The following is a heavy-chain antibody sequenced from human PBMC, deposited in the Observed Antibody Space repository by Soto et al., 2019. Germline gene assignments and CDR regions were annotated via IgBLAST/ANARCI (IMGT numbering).Heavy chain of an antibody. V-gene: IGHV3-30*18. Sequence: GGSLRLSCAAPGFTFSSYGMHWVRQAPGKGLEWVAVISYDGSNKYYADSVKGRFTISRDNSKNTLYLQMNSLRAEDTAVYYCAKDTYGVWGQGTLVTVSS. CDR2: ISYDGSNK. CDR3: AKDTYGV. D-gene: IGHD4-17*01. J-gene: IGHJ4*02. CDR1: GFTFSSYG.